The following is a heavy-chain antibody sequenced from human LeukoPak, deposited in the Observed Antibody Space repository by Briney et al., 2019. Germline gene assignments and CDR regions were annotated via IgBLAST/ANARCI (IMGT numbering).Heavy chain of an antibody. D-gene: IGHD3-22*01. Sequence: PGGSLRLSCAASGFTFSSYGMHWVRQAPGKGLEWVAFIRYDGSNKYYADSVKGRFTISRDNAKNSLYLQMNSLRAEDTAVYYCARDFLDSSGYYFGFHYWGQRTLVTVSS. CDR3: ARDFLDSSGYYFGFHY. CDR1: GFTFSSYG. V-gene: IGHV3-30*02. CDR2: IRYDGSNK. J-gene: IGHJ4*02.